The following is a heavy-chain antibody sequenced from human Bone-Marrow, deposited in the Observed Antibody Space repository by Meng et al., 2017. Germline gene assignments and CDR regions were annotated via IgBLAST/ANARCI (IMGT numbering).Heavy chain of an antibody. CDR1: GFTFSSYA. CDR2: ISYDGSNK. CDR3: VREFYDSENGYFDY. J-gene: IGHJ4*02. D-gene: IGHD5/OR15-5a*01. Sequence: GGSLRLSCAASGFTFSSYAMHWVRQAPGKGLEWVAVISYDGSNKYYADSVKGRFTISRDNSKNTLYLQMNSLRAEDTAVYYCVREFYDSENGYFDYWGQGTLVTVSS. V-gene: IGHV3-30*04.